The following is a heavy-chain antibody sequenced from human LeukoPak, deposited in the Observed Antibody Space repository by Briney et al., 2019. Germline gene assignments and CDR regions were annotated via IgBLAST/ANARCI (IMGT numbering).Heavy chain of an antibody. J-gene: IGHJ4*02. Sequence: PGGSLRLPCADSGFTFSSYAMNWVRQAPGKGLEWVSAISGSGGSTYYADSVKGRFTISRDNSKNTLYLQMNSLRAEDTAVYYCARDRSSGWYFDYWGQGTLVTVSS. CDR3: ARDRSSGWYFDY. CDR2: ISGSGGST. CDR1: GFTFSSYA. V-gene: IGHV3-23*01. D-gene: IGHD6-19*01.